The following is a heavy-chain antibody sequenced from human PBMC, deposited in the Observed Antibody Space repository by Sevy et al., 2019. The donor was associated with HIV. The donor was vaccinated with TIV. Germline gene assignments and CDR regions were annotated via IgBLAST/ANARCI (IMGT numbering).Heavy chain of an antibody. CDR2: ISYDGSNK. V-gene: IGHV3-30*04. CDR1: GFTFSSYA. Sequence: GGSLRLSCAASGFTFSSYAMHWVRQAPGKGLEWVAVISYDGSNKYYADSVKGRFTISRDNSKNTLYLEMNSLRTEDRAVYYGVRDQGAVVIVAATLFEYWGQGTLVTVSS. CDR3: VRDQGAVVIVAATLFEY. J-gene: IGHJ4*02. D-gene: IGHD2-15*01.